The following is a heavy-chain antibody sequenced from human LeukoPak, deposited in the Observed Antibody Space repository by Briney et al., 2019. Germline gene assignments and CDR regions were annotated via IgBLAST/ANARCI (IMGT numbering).Heavy chain of an antibody. V-gene: IGHV1-18*01. D-gene: IGHD3-10*01. Sequence: ASVTVSCKASGYTFTSYGISWVRQAPGQGLEWMGWISAYNGNTNYAQKLQGRVTMTTDTSTSTAYMELRSLRSDDTAVYYCARGGGFGELLDSAEYFQHWGQGTLVTVSS. CDR1: GYTFTSYG. CDR2: ISAYNGNT. CDR3: ARGGGFGELLDSAEYFQH. J-gene: IGHJ1*01.